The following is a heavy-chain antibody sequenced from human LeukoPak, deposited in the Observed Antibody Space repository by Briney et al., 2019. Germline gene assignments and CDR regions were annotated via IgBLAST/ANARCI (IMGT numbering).Heavy chain of an antibody. CDR2: INHSGST. CDR1: GGSFSGYY. J-gene: IGHJ5*02. D-gene: IGHD2-2*01. V-gene: IGHV4-34*01. Sequence: SETLSLTCAVYGGSFSGYYWSWIRQPPGKGLEWIGEINHSGSTNYNPSPKSRVTISVDTSKNQFSLKLSSVTAADTAVYYCARAGDIVVVPAAMETNWFDPWGQGTLVTVSS. CDR3: ARAGDIVVVPAAMETNWFDP.